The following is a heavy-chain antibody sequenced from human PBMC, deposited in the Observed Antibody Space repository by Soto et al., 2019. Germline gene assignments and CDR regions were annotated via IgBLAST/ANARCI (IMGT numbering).Heavy chain of an antibody. CDR2: ISGSGSST. V-gene: IGHV3-23*01. Sequence: EVQLLESGGGLVEPGGSRRLSCAASGFTFSSYTMSWVRQAPGKGLEWVSTISGSGSSTYSADSVKGRFTISRDNSKNTLSLQMNSLRVEDTAIYYCAKAWGLDYWGQGTLVTVSS. D-gene: IGHD7-27*01. CDR1: GFTFSSYT. CDR3: AKAWGLDY. J-gene: IGHJ4*02.